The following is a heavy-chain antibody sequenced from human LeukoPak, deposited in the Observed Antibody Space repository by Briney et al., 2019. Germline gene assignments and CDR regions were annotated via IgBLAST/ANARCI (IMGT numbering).Heavy chain of an antibody. CDR3: ARRGFGSSWYLDYYYGMDV. D-gene: IGHD6-13*01. J-gene: IGHJ6*02. CDR2: IDPSDSYT. V-gene: IGHV5-10-1*01. CDR1: GYSFRDYW. Sequence: GESLKISCKGSGYSFRDYWISWVRQMPGKGLEWMGRIDPSDSYTNYSPSFQGHVTISADKSISTAYLQWSSLKASDTAMYYCARRGFGSSWYLDYYYGMDVWGQGTTVTVSS.